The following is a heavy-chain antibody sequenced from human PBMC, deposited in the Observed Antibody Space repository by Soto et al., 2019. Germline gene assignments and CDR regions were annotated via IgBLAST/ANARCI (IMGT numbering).Heavy chain of an antibody. V-gene: IGHV1-69*06. Sequence: QVQLVQSGAEVKKPGSSVKVSCKASGGTFSSYAISWVRQAPGQGLEWMGGIIPIFGTANYAQKFQGRVAITADKSTSTAYMELSSLRTEDTAVYYCARDRRIAAAENYYCCGMDVWGQGTTVTVSS. J-gene: IGHJ6*02. CDR3: ARDRRIAAAENYYCCGMDV. D-gene: IGHD6-13*01. CDR1: GGTFSSYA. CDR2: IIPIFGTA.